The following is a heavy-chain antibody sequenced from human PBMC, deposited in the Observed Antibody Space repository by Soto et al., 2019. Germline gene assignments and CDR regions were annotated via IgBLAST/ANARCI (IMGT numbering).Heavy chain of an antibody. D-gene: IGHD6-25*01. CDR3: ARESGGYDSSTRYGLDV. J-gene: IGHJ6*02. CDR1: GGSISSVGHY. CDR2: IYYSGST. V-gene: IGHV4-31*03. Sequence: PSETLSLTCSVSGGSISSVGHYWTWIRQQPGKGLEWIGYIYYSGSTDFNPSLKSRVTISVDRSKYQFSLNLSSVSAADTAIYYCARESGGYDSSTRYGLDVWGLGTTVTV.